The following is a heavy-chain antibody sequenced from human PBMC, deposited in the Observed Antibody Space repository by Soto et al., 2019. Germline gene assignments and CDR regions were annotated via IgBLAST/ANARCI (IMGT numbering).Heavy chain of an antibody. D-gene: IGHD3-10*01. J-gene: IGHJ4*02. CDR3: ARRHGLDMDAYY. CDR1: GGSISSSTHY. V-gene: IGHV4-39*01. Sequence: SDTLSLTCTVSGGSISSSTHYWRWQPQPPGQGLAWLASFFIRGNTYYNPSLKSRVTISVDTSKNQLSLKLSSVTAADTAVYFGARRHGLDMDAYYWGQGILVTVSS. CDR2: FFIRGNT.